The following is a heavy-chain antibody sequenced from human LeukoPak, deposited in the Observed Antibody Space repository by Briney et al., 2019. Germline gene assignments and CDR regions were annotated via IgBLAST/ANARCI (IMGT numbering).Heavy chain of an antibody. V-gene: IGHV3-7*01. CDR2: IKQDGSEK. CDR1: GFTFSGYW. J-gene: IGHJ6*02. Sequence: GGSLRLSCAASGFTFSGYWMSWVRQAPGKGLGGVANIKQDGSEKYYVDSVKGRFTISRDNAKNSLYLQMNSLRAEDTAVYYCARGGNSIPYYYYGMDVRGQGTTVTVSS. D-gene: IGHD2-21*01. CDR3: ARGGNSIPYYYYGMDV.